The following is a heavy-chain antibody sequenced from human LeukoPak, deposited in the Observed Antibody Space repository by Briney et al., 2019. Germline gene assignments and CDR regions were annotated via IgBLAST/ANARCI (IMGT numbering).Heavy chain of an antibody. D-gene: IGHD6-6*01. CDR2: IRYDGSNK. CDR1: GFTFSSYG. V-gene: IGHV3-30*02. Sequence: GGSLRLSCATSGFTFSSYGMHWVRQAPGKGLEWVAFIRYDGSNKYYADSVKGRFTISRDNSKNTLYLQMNSLRAEDTAVYYCAKDRAAARPNYFDYWGQGTLVTVSS. CDR3: AKDRAAARPNYFDY. J-gene: IGHJ4*02.